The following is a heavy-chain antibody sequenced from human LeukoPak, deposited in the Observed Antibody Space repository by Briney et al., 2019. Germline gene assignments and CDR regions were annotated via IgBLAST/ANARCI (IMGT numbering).Heavy chain of an antibody. V-gene: IGHV3-48*03. CDR1: GFTFSSYE. J-gene: IGHJ4*02. Sequence: GGTLRLSCAASGFTFSSYEMNWVRQAPGKGLEWVSYISSSGSTIYYADSVKGRFTISRATAKNSLYLQMTSLRAEDTAVYYCARQIIVYGDYDAFYYWAQGTLVTVSS. CDR3: ARQIIVYGDYDAFYY. CDR2: ISSSGSTI. D-gene: IGHD4-17*01.